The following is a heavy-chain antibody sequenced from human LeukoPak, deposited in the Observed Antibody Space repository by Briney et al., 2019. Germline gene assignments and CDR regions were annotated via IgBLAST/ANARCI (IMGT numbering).Heavy chain of an antibody. V-gene: IGHV4-61*01. CDR3: AREGPSFWSGPDYGMDV. D-gene: IGHD3-3*01. CDR2: IYYSGST. J-gene: IGHJ6*02. Sequence: SETLSLTCTVSGGSVSSGSYYWSWIRQPPGKGLEWIGYIYYSGSTNYNPSLKSRVTISVDTSKNQFSLKLSSVTAADTAVYYCAREGPSFWSGPDYGMDVWGQGTTVTVSS. CDR1: GGSVSSGSYY.